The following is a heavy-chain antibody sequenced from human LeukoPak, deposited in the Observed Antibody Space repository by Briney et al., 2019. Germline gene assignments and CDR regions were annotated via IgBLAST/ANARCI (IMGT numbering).Heavy chain of an antibody. CDR3: AKDLDYVTHDAFDI. V-gene: IGHV3-23*01. J-gene: IGHJ3*02. Sequence: PGGSLRLSCAASGFTFSTYAMNWVRQAPGKGLEWVSTVSGGGDTTYYADSVKGRFTISRDNSKNTLYLQMNSLRAEDTAVYYCAKDLDYVTHDAFDIWGQGTMVTVSS. CDR2: VSGGGDTT. CDR1: GFTFSTYA. D-gene: IGHD3-16*01.